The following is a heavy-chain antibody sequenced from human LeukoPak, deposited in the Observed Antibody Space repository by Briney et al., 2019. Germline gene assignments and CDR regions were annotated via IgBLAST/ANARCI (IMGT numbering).Heavy chain of an antibody. V-gene: IGHV4-61*02. CDR2: IYTSGST. Sequence: PSQTLSLTCTVSGGSISRGSYYWSWLRQPAGKGLEWIGRIYTSGSTNYNPSLKSRVTISVDTSKNQFSLKLSSVTAADTAVYYCASTDDGRYYDSSGYLVGYWSKGTLVTVSS. CDR3: ASTDDGRYYDSSGYLVGY. D-gene: IGHD3-22*01. J-gene: IGHJ4*02. CDR1: GGSISRGSYY.